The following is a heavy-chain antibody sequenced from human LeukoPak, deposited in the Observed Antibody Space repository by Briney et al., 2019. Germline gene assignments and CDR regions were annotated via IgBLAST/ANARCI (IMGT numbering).Heavy chain of an antibody. V-gene: IGHV1-69*05. CDR1: GGTFSSYA. CDR2: IIPIFGTA. Sequence: SVKVSCKASGGTFSSYAISWVRQAPGQGLEWMGRIIPIFGTANYAQKFQGRVTITTDESTSRAYMELSSPRSENTAVYYCAGAPYYYDSSGYYKLGFFDYWGQGTLVTVSS. D-gene: IGHD3-22*01. CDR3: AGAPYYYDSSGYYKLGFFDY. J-gene: IGHJ4*02.